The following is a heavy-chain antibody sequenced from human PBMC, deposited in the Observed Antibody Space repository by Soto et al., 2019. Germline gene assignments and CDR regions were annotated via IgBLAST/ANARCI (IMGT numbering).Heavy chain of an antibody. D-gene: IGHD3-3*01. J-gene: IGHJ6*02. Sequence: GASVKVSCKASGYTFTSYDINWVRQATGQGLEWMGWMNPNSGNTGYAQKFQGRVTMTRNTSISTAYMELSSLRSEDAAVYYCARSSWEWLGIYYYYGMDVWGQGTTVTVSS. CDR3: ARSSWEWLGIYYYYGMDV. CDR1: GYTFTSYD. V-gene: IGHV1-8*01. CDR2: MNPNSGNT.